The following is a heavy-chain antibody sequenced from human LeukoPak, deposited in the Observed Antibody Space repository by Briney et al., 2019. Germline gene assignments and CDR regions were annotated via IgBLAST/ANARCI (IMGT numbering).Heavy chain of an antibody. V-gene: IGHV3-7*04. D-gene: IGHD3-10*01. CDR2: IKQDGSEK. Sequence: GGSLRLSCAASGFTFSSYCMSWVRQAPGKGLEWVANIKQDGSEKYYVDSVKGRFTISRDNAKNSLYLQMNSLRAENTAVYYCASESVGSPDAFDIWGQGTMVTVSS. J-gene: IGHJ3*02. CDR1: GFTFSSYC. CDR3: ASESVGSPDAFDI.